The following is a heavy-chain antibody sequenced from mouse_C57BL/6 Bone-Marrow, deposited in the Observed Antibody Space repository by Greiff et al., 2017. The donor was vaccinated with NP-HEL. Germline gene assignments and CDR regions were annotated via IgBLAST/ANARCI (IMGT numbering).Heavy chain of an antibody. CDR2: IYPRSGNT. J-gene: IGHJ3*01. V-gene: IGHV1-81*01. Sequence: VKLVESGAELARPGASVKLSCKASGYTFTSYGISWVKQRTGQGLEWIGEIYPRSGNTYYNEQFKGKATLTADTSSSPAYMGLRSLTSEDSAVYFCARESYYSNLGFAYWGQGTLVTVSA. CDR1: GYTFTSYG. D-gene: IGHD2-5*01. CDR3: ARESYYSNLGFAY.